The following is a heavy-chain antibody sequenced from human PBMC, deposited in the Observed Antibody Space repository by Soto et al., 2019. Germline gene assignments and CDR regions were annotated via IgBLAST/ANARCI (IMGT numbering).Heavy chain of an antibody. Sequence: GGSLRLSCAGSGFNFDYYALHWVRQAPGNGLQWVALISFNGVNKYYSDSVQGRFSISRDNSRATLFLQVNNMQPEDTGIYYYARAVGYCDENGYYYTHGFDVWGRGTMVTVS. CDR3: ARAVGYCDENGYYYTHGFDV. CDR1: GFNFDYYA. CDR2: ISFNGVNK. D-gene: IGHD3-22*01. V-gene: IGHV3-30-3*01. J-gene: IGHJ3*01.